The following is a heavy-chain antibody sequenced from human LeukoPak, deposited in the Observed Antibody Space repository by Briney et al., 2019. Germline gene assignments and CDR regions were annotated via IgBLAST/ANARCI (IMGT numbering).Heavy chain of an antibody. D-gene: IGHD2-2*01. CDR1: GYTFTSYY. Sequence: ASVKVSCKASGYTFTSYYMHWVRQAPGQGLEWMGLINPSGGTTRYAQKFQGRVTMTRDLSTSTDYMELSSLRSEDTAVYYCARDPAPLRGTSDNWFDPWGQGTLVTVSS. CDR3: ARDPAPLRGTSDNWFDP. J-gene: IGHJ5*02. V-gene: IGHV1-46*01. CDR2: INPSGGTT.